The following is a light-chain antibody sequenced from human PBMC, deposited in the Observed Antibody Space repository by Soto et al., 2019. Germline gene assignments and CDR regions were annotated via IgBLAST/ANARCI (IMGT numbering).Light chain of an antibody. J-gene: IGKJ2*01. CDR1: QSVSSY. V-gene: IGKV3-11*01. CDR3: QQRNSWPRNT. Sequence: EIVLTQSPATLSLSPGERATLSCRASQSVSSYLAWYQQKPGQAPRLVIYDIFNRATGIPARFSGSGSRTDFTLTIINLEPEAAAVYYCQQRNSWPRNTCGQVTRMEIK. CDR2: DIF.